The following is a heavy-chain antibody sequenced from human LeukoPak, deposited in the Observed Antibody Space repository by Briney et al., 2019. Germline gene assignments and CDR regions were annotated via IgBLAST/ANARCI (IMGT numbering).Heavy chain of an antibody. CDR3: AIIRDGWFQMY. CDR2: IYYSGST. CDR1: GGSISSYY. D-gene: IGHD2-15*01. V-gene: IGHV4-59*01. J-gene: IGHJ4*02. Sequence: PSETLSLTCTVSGGSISSYYWSWIRQPPGKGLEWIGYIYYSGSTNYNPSLKSRVTISVDTSKNQFSLKLSSVTAADTAVYYCAIIRDGWFQMYWGQGTQVTVSS.